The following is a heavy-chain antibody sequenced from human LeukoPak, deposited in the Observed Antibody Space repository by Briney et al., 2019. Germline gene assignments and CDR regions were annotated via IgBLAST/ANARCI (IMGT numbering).Heavy chain of an antibody. CDR1: GFNVNSKW. CDR3: ARGGAAT. J-gene: IGHJ5*02. D-gene: IGHD6-13*01. CDR2: ITDGGDT. V-gene: IGHV3-53*01. Sequence: PGGSLRRSCVASGFNVNSKWMSWARQAPGQGLEWLSAITDGGDTYYADSVKGRFTISRDSSKNTLYLQMNSLRVEDTALYYCARGGAATWGPGTLVTVSP.